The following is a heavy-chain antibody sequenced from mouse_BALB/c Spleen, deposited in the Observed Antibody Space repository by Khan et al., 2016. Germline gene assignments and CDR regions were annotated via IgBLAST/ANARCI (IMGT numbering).Heavy chain of an antibody. J-gene: IGHJ4*01. V-gene: IGHV1-80*01. CDR1: GYAFSSYW. D-gene: IGHD1-1*02. CDR3: ATYYGGHCYAMDF. Sequence: QVQLQQSGAELVRPGSSVKISCKASGYAFSSYWMNWVKQRPGQGLEWIGQIYPGDGDTNYNGKFKGKATLTGDTSSSTAYMQLSSLTSEDSAVCFCATYYGGHCYAMDFWGQGTSVTVSS. CDR2: IYPGDGDT.